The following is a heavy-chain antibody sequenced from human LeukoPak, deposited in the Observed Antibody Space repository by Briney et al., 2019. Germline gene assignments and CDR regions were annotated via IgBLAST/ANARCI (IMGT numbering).Heavy chain of an antibody. CDR3: ARVAGRGAKFLGY. CDR2: INHSGST. V-gene: IGHV4-34*01. CDR1: GGSFSGYY. Sequence: SETLSLTCAVYGGSFSGYYWSWIRQPPGKGLEWIGEINHSGSTNYNPSLKSRVTISVDTSKNQFSLKLSSVTAADTAVYYCARVAGRGAKFLGYWGQGTLVTVS. J-gene: IGHJ4*02. D-gene: IGHD1-26*01.